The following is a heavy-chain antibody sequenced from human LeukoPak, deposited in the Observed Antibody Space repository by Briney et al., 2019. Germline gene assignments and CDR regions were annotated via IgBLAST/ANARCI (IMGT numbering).Heavy chain of an antibody. D-gene: IGHD3-16*01. J-gene: IGHJ4*02. V-gene: IGHV4-4*09. Sequence: SETLSLTCTVSGDSMNSYYWNWIQQPPGKGLEFIGYIYASGSTNYNPSLKSRVSISIDPSKNQFSLKLESVTAADTAVYFCARSYTSRNDAFDYWGQGALVAVSS. CDR1: GDSMNSYY. CDR3: ARSYTSRNDAFDY. CDR2: IYASGST.